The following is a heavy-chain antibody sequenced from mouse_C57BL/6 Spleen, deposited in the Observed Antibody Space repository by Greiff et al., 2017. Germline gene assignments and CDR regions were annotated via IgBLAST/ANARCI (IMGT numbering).Heavy chain of an antibody. V-gene: IGHV1-50*01. J-gene: IGHJ1*01. CDR3: ERWERCSSVCSFDD. D-gene: IGHD2-10*02. CDR1: GYTFTSYW. Sequence: QVQLQQPGAELVKPGASVKLSCKASGYTFTSYWMHWVKQRPGQGLEWIGMIDPSYGYTNSNQKFKGKATLTVDTSSSTAYMQLSSLTSADSAVYYGERWERCSSVCSFDDWGQGTTVTVSA. CDR2: IDPSYGYT.